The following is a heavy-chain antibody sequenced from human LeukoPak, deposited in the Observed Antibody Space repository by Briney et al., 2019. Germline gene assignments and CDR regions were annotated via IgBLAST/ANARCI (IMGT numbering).Heavy chain of an antibody. V-gene: IGHV3-30-3*01. Sequence: TGGSLRLSCVASGFTFSSDAMHWVRQTPGKGLEWVAVISYDGNEKYQVDSVKGRFTISRDNSKNTLYLQMSSLRVEDTAVYYCARGDRGTAAGNNWFNPWGQGTLVTVSS. CDR1: GFTFSSDA. CDR2: ISYDGNEK. D-gene: IGHD6-13*01. J-gene: IGHJ5*02. CDR3: ARGDRGTAAGNNWFNP.